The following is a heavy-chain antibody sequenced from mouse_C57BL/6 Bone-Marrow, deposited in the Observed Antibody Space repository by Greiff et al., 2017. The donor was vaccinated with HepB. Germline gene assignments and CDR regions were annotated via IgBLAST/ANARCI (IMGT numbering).Heavy chain of an antibody. Sequence: QVQLQQSGAELVRPGTSVKMSCKASGYTFTNYWIGWAKQRPGHGLEWIGDIYPGGGYTNYNEKFKGKATLTAAKSSSTASMKFSSLTSEDSAIYYCASAYPTGYFDYWGQGTTLTVSS. CDR3: ASAYPTGYFDY. J-gene: IGHJ2*01. CDR2: IYPGGGYT. CDR1: GYTFTNYW. V-gene: IGHV1-63*01. D-gene: IGHD2-10*01.